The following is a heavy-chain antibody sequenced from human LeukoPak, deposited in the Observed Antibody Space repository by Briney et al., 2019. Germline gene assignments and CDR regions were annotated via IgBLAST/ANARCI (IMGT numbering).Heavy chain of an antibody. Sequence: PGGSLRLSCAASGFTFSSYSMNWVRQAPGKGLEWVSYISSGSTTIYYADSAKGRFTISRDNSKNTLYLQMNSLRAEDTAVYYCAKEIRRINGFDYWGQGTLVTVSS. CDR1: GFTFSSYS. V-gene: IGHV3-48*01. J-gene: IGHJ4*02. D-gene: IGHD2-8*01. CDR2: ISSGSTTI. CDR3: AKEIRRINGFDY.